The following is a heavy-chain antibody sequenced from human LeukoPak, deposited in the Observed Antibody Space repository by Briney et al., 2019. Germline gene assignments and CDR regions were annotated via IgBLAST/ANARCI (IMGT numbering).Heavy chain of an antibody. J-gene: IGHJ4*02. Sequence: PGGSLRLSCXXSGFTFSSYGMNWVRQAPGKGLEWVSSIGSSGRYIYYADSMKGRFTISRDNAKNSLYLQMNSLRAEDTAVYACARGGSSSPYYFDSWGQGPLVTVSS. V-gene: IGHV3-21*01. CDR1: GFTFSSYG. CDR3: ARGGSSSPYYFDS. CDR2: IGSSGRYI. D-gene: IGHD6-13*01.